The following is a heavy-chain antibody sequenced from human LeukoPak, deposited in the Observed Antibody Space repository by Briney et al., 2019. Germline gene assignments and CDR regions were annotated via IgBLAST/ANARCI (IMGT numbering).Heavy chain of an antibody. Sequence: SETLSLTCTVSGGSVSSSSYYWGWIRQPPGKGLEWIGSVYYSGSTYYNPSLKSRVTISVDTSKNQFSLKMSSVTAADTTLFCCARHRGGSSPSVFDSWGQGTLVTVSS. J-gene: IGHJ4*02. D-gene: IGHD2-15*01. CDR2: VYYSGST. CDR3: ARHRGGSSPSVFDS. V-gene: IGHV4-39*01. CDR1: GGSVSSSSYY.